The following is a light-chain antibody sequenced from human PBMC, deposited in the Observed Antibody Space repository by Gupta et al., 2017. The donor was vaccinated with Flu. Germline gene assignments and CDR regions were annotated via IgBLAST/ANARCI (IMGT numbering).Light chain of an antibody. Sequence: GDRVTMTCRTSQTINSHLNWYQQRPGEAPKLLIYAASNLQSGVPSRFGGSGSGTYYTLTISSLQAEDFATYFCQQSYTIPLTFGGGTRVDIK. CDR3: QQSYTIPLT. J-gene: IGKJ4*01. CDR1: QTINSH. CDR2: AAS. V-gene: IGKV1-39*01.